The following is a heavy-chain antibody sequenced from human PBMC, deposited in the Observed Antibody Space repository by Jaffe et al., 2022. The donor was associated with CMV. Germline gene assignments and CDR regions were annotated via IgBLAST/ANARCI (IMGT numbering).Heavy chain of an antibody. J-gene: IGHJ5*02. V-gene: IGHV1-18*01. CDR3: ARVGNTAMVRTGEGRRPSLWTNWFDP. Sequence: QVQLVQSGAEVKKPGASVKVSCKASGYTFTSYGISWVRQAPGQGLEWMGWISAYNGNTNYAQKLQGRVTMTTDTSTSTAYMELRSLRSDDTAVYYCARVGNTAMVRTGEGRRPSLWTNWFDPWGQGTLVTVSS. D-gene: IGHD5-18*01. CDR2: ISAYNGNT. CDR1: GYTFTSYG.